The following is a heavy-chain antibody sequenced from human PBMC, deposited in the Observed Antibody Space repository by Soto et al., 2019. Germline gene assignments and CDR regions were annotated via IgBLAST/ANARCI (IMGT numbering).Heavy chain of an antibody. V-gene: IGHV1-69*12. J-gene: IGHJ6*02. Sequence: QVQLVQSGAEVKKPGSSVKVSCKASGGTLSNYGVSWVRQAPGQGLEWMGGIIPVFGTANYAHKVQGRLTVTADESTSTVYIDVSSLKSEDTAVYYGARGDATRITVTTSYGMDVWGQGTTVTVSS. CDR2: IIPVFGTA. CDR3: ARGDATRITVTTSYGMDV. D-gene: IGHD4-17*01. CDR1: GGTLSNYG.